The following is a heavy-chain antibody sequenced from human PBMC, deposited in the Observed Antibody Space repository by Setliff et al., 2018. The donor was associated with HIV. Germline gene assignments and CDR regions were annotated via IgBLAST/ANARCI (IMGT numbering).Heavy chain of an antibody. Sequence: SETLSLTCTVPDGSISNHYWSWIRQSPGKGLEWIGYVDDTGSPYYNPSLRSRLTISLDTSKNQFSLRLLSVTSADTAVYYCARGDWENRDVDDWGQGTLVTVSS. CDR3: ARGDWENRDVDD. CDR1: DGSISNHY. CDR2: VDDTGSP. D-gene: IGHD3-9*01. V-gene: IGHV4-59*11. J-gene: IGHJ4*02.